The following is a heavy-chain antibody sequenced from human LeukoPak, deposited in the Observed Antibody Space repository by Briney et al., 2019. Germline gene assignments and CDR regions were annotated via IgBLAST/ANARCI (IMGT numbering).Heavy chain of an antibody. D-gene: IGHD2-2*01. Sequence: PGGSLRLSCAASGFTVSSSYMSWVRQAPGKGLEWVSVIYSGGSTYYADSVKGRFTISRDNSKNTLYLQMNSLRAEDTAVYYCARDRCSSTSCFYDYWGQGTLVTVSS. J-gene: IGHJ4*02. V-gene: IGHV3-53*01. CDR2: IYSGGST. CDR3: ARDRCSSTSCFYDY. CDR1: GFTVSSSY.